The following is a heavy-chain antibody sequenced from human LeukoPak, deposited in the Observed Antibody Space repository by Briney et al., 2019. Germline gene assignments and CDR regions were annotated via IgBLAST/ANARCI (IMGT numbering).Heavy chain of an antibody. V-gene: IGHV1-69*05. Sequence: GASVKVSCKASGGTFSSYAISWVRQAPGQGLEWMGRIIPIFGTANYAQKFQGRVTITTDESTSTAYMELSSLRSEDTAVYYCARGYCSGGSCYSDYWGQGTPVTVSS. CDR1: GGTFSSYA. D-gene: IGHD2-15*01. CDR3: ARGYCSGGSCYSDY. J-gene: IGHJ4*02. CDR2: IIPIFGTA.